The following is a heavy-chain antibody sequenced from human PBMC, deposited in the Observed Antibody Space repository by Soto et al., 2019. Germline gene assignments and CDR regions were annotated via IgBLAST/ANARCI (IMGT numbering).Heavy chain of an antibody. Sequence: EVRLEEAGGGFVQPGGSLRVSCSGSGCIFSSFWMHWVRQGPGKGLEWVSRINGDGASLAYADSVKGRFSISRDNVKNTLHLQMNSLGGDETAVYFCAREGSLGLDVWGRGTTVTVSS. CDR2: INGDGASL. CDR1: GCIFSSFW. J-gene: IGHJ6*02. V-gene: IGHV3-74*03. D-gene: IGHD3-10*01. CDR3: AREGSLGLDV.